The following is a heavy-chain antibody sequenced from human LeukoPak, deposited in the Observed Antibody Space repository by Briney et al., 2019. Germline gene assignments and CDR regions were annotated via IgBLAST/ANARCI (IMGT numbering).Heavy chain of an antibody. CDR3: ARDTYCGGDCYSDPFDY. CDR2: ISSSSSTI. CDR1: GFTVSSYS. V-gene: IGHV3-48*04. Sequence: PGGSLRLSCAASGFTVSSYSMNWVRQAPGKGLEWVSYISSSSSTIYYADSVKGRFTISRDNAKNSLYLQMNSLRAEDTAVYYCARDTYCGGDCYSDPFDYWGQGTLVTVSS. J-gene: IGHJ4*02. D-gene: IGHD2-21*02.